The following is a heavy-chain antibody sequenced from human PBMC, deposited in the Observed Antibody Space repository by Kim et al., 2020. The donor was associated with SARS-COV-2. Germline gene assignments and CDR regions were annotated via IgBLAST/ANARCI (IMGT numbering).Heavy chain of an antibody. CDR3: AKDQMYYYDSSGYYGYYYDGMDV. J-gene: IGHJ6*02. D-gene: IGHD3-22*01. CDR2: ISYDGSNK. V-gene: IGHV3-30*18. Sequence: GGSLRLSCAASGFTFSSYGMHWVRQAPGKGLEWVAVISYDGSNKYYADSVKGRFTISRDNSKNTLYLQMNSLRAEDTAVYYCAKDQMYYYDSSGYYGYYYDGMDVWGQGTTVTVSS. CDR1: GFTFSSYG.